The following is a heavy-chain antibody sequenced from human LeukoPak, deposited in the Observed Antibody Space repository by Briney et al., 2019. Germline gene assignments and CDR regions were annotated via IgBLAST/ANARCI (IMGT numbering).Heavy chain of an antibody. Sequence: GGSLRLSCAASGFTFSNYWMSGVRQAPGKGLEGVASIKQDGSEKYYVDSVKGRFTISRDNAKNSLYLQMNSLRADDTAVYYCARGGRAYGDWGQGTLVTVSS. CDR2: IKQDGSEK. CDR1: GFTFSNYW. CDR3: ARGGRAYGD. V-gene: IGHV3-7*04. D-gene: IGHD3-16*01. J-gene: IGHJ4*02.